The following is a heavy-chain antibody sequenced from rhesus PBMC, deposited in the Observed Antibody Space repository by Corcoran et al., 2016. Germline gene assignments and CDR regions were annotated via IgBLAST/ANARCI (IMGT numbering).Heavy chain of an antibody. J-gene: IGHJ3*01. CDR1: GGSISDDYH. D-gene: IGHD1-44*02. V-gene: IGHV4-106*01. Sequence: QVQLQESGPGLVKPSETLSLTCAVSGGSISDDYHWSWIRQPPGKGLEWIGYIYGSRGGANYTPSLKHRVTISIDTSKRQFSLKLSSVTAADTAVYYCTRLGAAFDSWGQGLRVTVSP. CDR3: TRLGAAFDS. CDR2: IYGSRGGA.